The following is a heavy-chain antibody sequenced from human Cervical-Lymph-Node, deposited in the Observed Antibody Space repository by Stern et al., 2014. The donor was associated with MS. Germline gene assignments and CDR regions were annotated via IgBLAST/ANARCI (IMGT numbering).Heavy chain of an antibody. Sequence: QVQLVQSGAEVKKPGSSVKVSCKASGGTFSSYAISWVRQAPGQGLQWMGGIIPIFGTANYAQKFQGRVTITADESTSTAYMELSSLRSEDTAVYYCARAMDTAMGTSYYYGMDVWGQGTTVTVSS. CDR1: GGTFSSYA. D-gene: IGHD5-18*01. CDR3: ARAMDTAMGTSYYYGMDV. V-gene: IGHV1-69*01. J-gene: IGHJ6*02. CDR2: IIPIFGTA.